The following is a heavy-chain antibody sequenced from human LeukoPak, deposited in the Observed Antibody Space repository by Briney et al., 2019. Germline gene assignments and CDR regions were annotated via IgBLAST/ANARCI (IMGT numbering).Heavy chain of an antibody. J-gene: IGHJ4*02. Sequence: NPSETLSLTCTVSGGSISSYYWSWIRQPPGKGLEWIGYIYYSGSTNYNSSLKSRVTISVDTSKNQFSLKLSSVTAADTAVYYCARGGSSGIYYFDYWGQGTLVTVSS. V-gene: IGHV4-59*01. CDR2: IYYSGST. CDR3: ARGGSSGIYYFDY. D-gene: IGHD6-6*01. CDR1: GGSISSYY.